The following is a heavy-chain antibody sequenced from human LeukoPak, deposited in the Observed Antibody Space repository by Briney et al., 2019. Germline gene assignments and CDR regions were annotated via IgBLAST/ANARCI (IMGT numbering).Heavy chain of an antibody. D-gene: IGHD6-19*01. V-gene: IGHV3-53*01. CDR3: ARRYGMGWYDY. Sequence: GGCLRLSCAASGFTVSSNYMSWVRQAPGKGLEWVSFIYSGGSQYLADSVKGRFTITRDNSRNTLYLQMNSLRAEDTAVYYCARRYGMGWYDYWGQGTLVTVAS. J-gene: IGHJ4*02. CDR2: IYSGGSQ. CDR1: GFTVSSNY.